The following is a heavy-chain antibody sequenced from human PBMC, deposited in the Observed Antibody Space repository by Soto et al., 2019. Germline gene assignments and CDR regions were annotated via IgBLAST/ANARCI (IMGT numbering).Heavy chain of an antibody. V-gene: IGHV1-8*01. J-gene: IGHJ5*02. Sequence: QVQLVQSGAEVKKPGASVKVSCKASGYTLASYDINWVRQATGQGLEWMGWMNPNNGNTGYAQKFQGRVTMTRDTAVRTVYMELSSLTSEDPAVYYCARDYGGNSGWFDPWGQGTLVTVSS. CDR1: GYTLASYD. CDR3: ARDYGGNSGWFDP. CDR2: MNPNNGNT. D-gene: IGHD4-17*01.